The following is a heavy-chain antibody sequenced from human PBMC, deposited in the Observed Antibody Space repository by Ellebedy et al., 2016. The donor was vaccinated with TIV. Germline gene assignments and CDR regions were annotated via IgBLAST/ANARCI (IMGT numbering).Heavy chain of an antibody. V-gene: IGHV3-7*01. J-gene: IGHJ2*01. D-gene: IGHD3-9*01. Sequence: GESLKISCAASGFTFSRYWMSWVRQAPGKGLEWVASIKQDGDEKHYVEFVKGRFTVSRDNVRDSFYLQMNSLRAEDTAMYFCARDYLALRYFDWQNNYYFDLWGRGALVTVSS. CDR3: ARDYLALRYFDWQNNYYFDL. CDR2: IKQDGDEK. CDR1: GFTFSRYW.